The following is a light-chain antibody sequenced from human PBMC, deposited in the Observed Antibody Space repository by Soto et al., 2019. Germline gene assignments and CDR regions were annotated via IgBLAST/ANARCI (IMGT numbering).Light chain of an antibody. CDR3: SSYTSSSTRV. J-gene: IGLJ3*02. Sequence: QSALTQPASVSGSPGQSITISWTGTSSDVGGYNYVSWYQQHPGKAPKLMIXXXXXXXXXXXXXXXXXKSGNTASLTISGXXXXXXXXXYCSSYTSSSTRVFGGGTKLTVL. CDR2: XXX. CDR1: SSDVGGYNY. V-gene: IGLV2-14*01.